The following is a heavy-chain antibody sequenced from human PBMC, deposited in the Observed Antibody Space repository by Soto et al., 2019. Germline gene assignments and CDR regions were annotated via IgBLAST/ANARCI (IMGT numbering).Heavy chain of an antibody. V-gene: IGHV5-51*01. CDR3: ARLVRWHMVVTAPGAFDY. D-gene: IGHD2-21*02. Sequence: PGESLKISCKGSGYSFTSYWIGWVRQMPGKGLEWMGIIYPGDSDTRYSPSFQGQVTISADKSISTAYLQWSSLKASDTAMYYCARLVRWHMVVTAPGAFDYWGQGTLVTVSS. CDR1: GYSFTSYW. J-gene: IGHJ4*02. CDR2: IYPGDSDT.